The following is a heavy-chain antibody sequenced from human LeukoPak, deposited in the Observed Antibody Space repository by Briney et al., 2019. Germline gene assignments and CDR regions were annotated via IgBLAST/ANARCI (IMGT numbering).Heavy chain of an antibody. J-gene: IGHJ4*02. D-gene: IGHD6-13*01. CDR2: IYYSGST. CDR1: GGSISSYY. CDR3: ARGPWIAAAGTYFDY. V-gene: IGHV4-59*01. Sequence: SETLSLTCTVSGGSISSYYWSWIRQPPGKGPEWIRYIYYSGSTNYNPSLKSRVTISVDTSKNQFSLKLSSVTAADTAVYYCARGPWIAAAGTYFDYWGQGTLVTVSS.